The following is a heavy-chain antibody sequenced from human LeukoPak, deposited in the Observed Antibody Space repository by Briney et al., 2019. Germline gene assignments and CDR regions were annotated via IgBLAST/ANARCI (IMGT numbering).Heavy chain of an antibody. J-gene: IGHJ4*02. CDR1: GFTFSGYS. D-gene: IGHD3-3*01. CDR2: IYSGGST. CDR3: ARSRFLEWF. Sequence: GGSLRLSCAASGFTFSGYSMNWVRQAPGKGLEWVSVIYSGGSTYYADSVKGRFTISRDNSKNTLYLQMNSLRAEDTAVYYCARSRFLEWFWGQGTLVTVSS. V-gene: IGHV3-53*05.